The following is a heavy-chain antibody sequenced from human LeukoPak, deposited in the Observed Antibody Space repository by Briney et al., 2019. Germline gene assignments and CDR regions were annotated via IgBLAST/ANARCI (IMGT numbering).Heavy chain of an antibody. Sequence: GGSLRLSCAASGFTFSSYSMNRVRQAPGKGLEWVAVIWYDGSNKYYADSVKGRFTISRDNSKNTLYLQMNSLRADDTAVYYCARHLHYYGSGNYYYYFYAMDVWGQGTTVTVSS. V-gene: IGHV3-33*08. J-gene: IGHJ6*02. CDR3: ARHLHYYGSGNYYYYFYAMDV. CDR1: GFTFSSYS. CDR2: IWYDGSNK. D-gene: IGHD3-10*01.